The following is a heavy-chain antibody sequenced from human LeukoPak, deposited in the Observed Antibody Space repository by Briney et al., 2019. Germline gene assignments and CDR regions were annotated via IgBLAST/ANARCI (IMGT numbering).Heavy chain of an antibody. CDR2: VSPDNGNT. V-gene: IGHV1-18*01. J-gene: IGHJ4*02. CDR3: ARDYYGSGSRSYLFDY. CDR1: GYTFATSG. Sequence: ASVNVSCKASGYTFATSGISWVRQVPGQRLEWMGWVSPDNGNTYYTQMLQGRVTMTTDTSTSTAYMELRSLRSDDTAVYYCARDYYGSGSRSYLFDYWGQGTLVTVSS. D-gene: IGHD3-10*01.